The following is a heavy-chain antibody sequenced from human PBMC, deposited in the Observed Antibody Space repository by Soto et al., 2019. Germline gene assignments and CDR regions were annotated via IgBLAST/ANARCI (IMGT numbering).Heavy chain of an antibody. CDR3: ARYSSSFFDP. D-gene: IGHD6-6*01. CDR2: INHSGST. Sequence: SETLSLTCTVSGGSISSSNYYWGCIRQPPGKGLEWIGNINHSGSTNYNPSLKSRVTISVDTSKNQFSLKLSSVTAADTAVYYCARYSSSFFDPWGQGTLVTVSS. CDR1: GGSISSSNYY. V-gene: IGHV4-39*07. J-gene: IGHJ5*02.